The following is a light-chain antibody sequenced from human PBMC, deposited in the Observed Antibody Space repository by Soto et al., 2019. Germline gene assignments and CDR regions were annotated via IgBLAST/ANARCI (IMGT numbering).Light chain of an antibody. CDR1: QSISYW. V-gene: IGKV1-5*01. CDR3: QHYNSYPWT. Sequence: DIQMTQSPSTLSASVGDRVTITCRASQSISYWLAWFQQKPGKAPKLLIYDASSLESGVPSRFSGSGSGTDFTLTITRLQPDDFATYFCQHYNSYPWTFGQGTKVDIK. J-gene: IGKJ1*01. CDR2: DAS.